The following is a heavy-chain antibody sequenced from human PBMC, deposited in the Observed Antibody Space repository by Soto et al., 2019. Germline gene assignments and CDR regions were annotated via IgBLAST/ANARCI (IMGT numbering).Heavy chain of an antibody. CDR3: ARTAARGSDCSSTSCYRDNWFDP. D-gene: IGHD2-2*02. V-gene: IGHV5-51*01. J-gene: IGHJ5*02. CDR1: GYSFTSYW. CDR2: IYPCDSDT. Sequence: EFVKISCKGSGYSFTSYWIGWVRQIPGKGLEWMGIIYPCDSDTRYSPSFQGQVTISADKSISTAYLQWSSLKASDTAMYYCARTAARGSDCSSTSCYRDNWFDPWGQGTLVTVS.